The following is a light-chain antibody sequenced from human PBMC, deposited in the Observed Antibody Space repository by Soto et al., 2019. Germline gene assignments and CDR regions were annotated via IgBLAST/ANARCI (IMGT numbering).Light chain of an antibody. CDR2: GAS. Sequence: EIMLTQSPGTLSLSPGERVTLSCRASQSVSSSYLAWYQQKPGQAPRLLIYGASSRATGVPARFSGSGSGTDFTLTISSLQSEDSAFYYCQQYNNLPPTFGQGTKV. CDR3: QQYNNLPPT. J-gene: IGKJ1*01. CDR1: QSVSSSY. V-gene: IGKV3-20*01.